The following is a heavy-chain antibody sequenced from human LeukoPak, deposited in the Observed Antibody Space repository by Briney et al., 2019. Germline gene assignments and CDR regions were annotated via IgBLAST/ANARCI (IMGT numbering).Heavy chain of an antibody. V-gene: IGHV3-66*01. CDR2: IYSGGST. J-gene: IGHJ4*02. CDR1: GFTVSSNY. D-gene: IGHD6-19*01. Sequence: GGSLRLSCAASGFTVSSNYMSWVRQAPGKGLEWVSVIYSGGSTYYADSVKGRFTISRDNSKNTLYLQMNSLRAEDTAVYYCARDLGYSSGWDLGYFDYWGQGTLVTVSS. CDR3: ARDLGYSSGWDLGYFDY.